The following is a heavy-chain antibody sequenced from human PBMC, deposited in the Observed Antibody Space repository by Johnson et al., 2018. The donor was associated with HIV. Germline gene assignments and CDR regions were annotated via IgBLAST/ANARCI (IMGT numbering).Heavy chain of an antibody. V-gene: IGHV3-30*04. CDR3: AKDLLTLDAFDI. CDR1: GFTFSNYA. J-gene: IGHJ3*02. Sequence: QAQLVESGGGVVQPGRSLRLSCAASGFTFSNYAMHWVRQAPGKGLEWVAVISYDGSNKYCADSVKGRFTISRDNAKNSLYLQMNSLRAEDTAVYYCAKDLLTLDAFDIWGQGTMVTVSS. CDR2: ISYDGSNK.